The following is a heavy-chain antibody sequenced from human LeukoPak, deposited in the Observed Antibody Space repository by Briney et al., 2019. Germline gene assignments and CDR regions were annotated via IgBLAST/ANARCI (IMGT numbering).Heavy chain of an antibody. CDR2: IYYSGNT. V-gene: IGHV4-59*01. CDR3: ARSTGSTMFIDY. D-gene: IGHD3-10*02. CDR1: GGSIRPYY. Sequence: NPSETLSLTCTVSGGSIRPYYWGWIRQPPGKGLEWLGYIYYSGNTDYNPSLKSRVAISVDTSKNQFSLKLSSVTAADTAVYYCARSTGSTMFIDYWGQGTLVTVSS. J-gene: IGHJ4*02.